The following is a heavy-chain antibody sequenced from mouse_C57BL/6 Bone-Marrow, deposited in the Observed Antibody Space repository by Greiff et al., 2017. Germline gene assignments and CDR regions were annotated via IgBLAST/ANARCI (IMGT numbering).Heavy chain of an antibody. CDR3: VREGPLFITTVVATLDDGYFDV. V-gene: IGHV10-3*01. CDR2: IRSKSSNYAT. Sequence: EVQLVESGGGLVQPKGSLKLSCAASGFTFNTYAMHWVRQAPGKGLEWVARIRSKSSNYATYYADSVKDRFTISRDDSQSMLYLQMNNLKTEDTAMYYCVREGPLFITTVVATLDDGYFDVWGTGTTVTVSS. J-gene: IGHJ1*03. D-gene: IGHD1-1*01. CDR1: GFTFNTYA.